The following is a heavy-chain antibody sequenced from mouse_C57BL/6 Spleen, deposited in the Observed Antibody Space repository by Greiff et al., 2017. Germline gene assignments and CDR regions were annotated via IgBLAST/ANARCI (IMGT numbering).Heavy chain of an antibody. CDR1: GYTFTSYW. D-gene: IGHD4-1*01. CDR2: INPSSGYT. J-gene: IGHJ1*03. V-gene: IGHV1-7*01. Sequence: VQLQQSGAELAKPGASVKLSCKASGYTFTSYWMHWVKQRPGKGLEWIGYINPSSGYTQYNQKFKDKATLTADKSSSTAYMQLSSLTYEDSAVYDCARGAPWDVGYFDVWGTGTTVTVSS. CDR3: ARGAPWDVGYFDV.